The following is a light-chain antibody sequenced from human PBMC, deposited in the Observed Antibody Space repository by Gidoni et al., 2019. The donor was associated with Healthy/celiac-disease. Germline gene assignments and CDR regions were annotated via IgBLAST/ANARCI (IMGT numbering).Light chain of an antibody. Sequence: AIQFTHSPSSLSASVGDRVTITCRASQGISSALDWYQQKPGKAPKLLIYDASSLESGVPSRFSGSGSGTDFTLTISSLQPEDFATYYCQQFNQIPYVFXGXTKVEIK. CDR2: DAS. V-gene: IGKV1-13*02. CDR1: QGISSA. J-gene: IGKJ4*01. CDR3: QQFNQIPYV.